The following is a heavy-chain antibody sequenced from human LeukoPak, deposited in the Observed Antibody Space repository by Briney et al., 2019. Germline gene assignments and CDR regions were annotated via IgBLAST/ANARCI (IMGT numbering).Heavy chain of an antibody. J-gene: IGHJ4*02. D-gene: IGHD1-26*01. CDR2: INDNGYNT. V-gene: IGHV3-64D*09. CDR3: VKDLSGSFSFDQ. Sequence: PGGSLRLSCSASGFTFSNFVMHWVRQAPGKGLEYVAIINDNGYNTDYAGSVKGRLTVARDNSKNTLYLQMSSLRPEDTAVYYCVKDLSGSFSFDQGGQGTLVTVSS. CDR1: GFTFSNFV.